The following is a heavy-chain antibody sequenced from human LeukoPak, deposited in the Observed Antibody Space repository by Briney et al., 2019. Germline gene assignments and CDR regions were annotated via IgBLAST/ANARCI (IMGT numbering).Heavy chain of an antibody. V-gene: IGHV3-53*01. CDR2: IYSGGST. CDR1: GFTVSSNY. J-gene: IGHJ5*02. D-gene: IGHD3-10*01. CDR3: AKDRVRGVIIRLNWFDP. Sequence: GGSLRLSCAASGFTVSSNYMSWVRQAPGKGLEWVSVIYSGGSTYYADSVKGRFTISRDNSKNTLYLQMNSLRAEDTAVYYCAKDRVRGVIIRLNWFDPWGQGTLVTVSS.